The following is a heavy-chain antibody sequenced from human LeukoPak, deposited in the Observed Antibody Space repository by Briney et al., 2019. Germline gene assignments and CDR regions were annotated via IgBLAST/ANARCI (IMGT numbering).Heavy chain of an antibody. CDR1: GFTVSSNY. V-gene: IGHV3-53*01. Sequence: GGSLRLSCAASGFTVSSNYMSWVRQAPGKGLEWVSVIYSGGSTYYADSVKGRFTISRDNSKNTLYLQMNSLRAEDTALYYSARLESYRFQYWGQGTLVTVSS. D-gene: IGHD3-16*02. CDR3: ARLESYRFQY. J-gene: IGHJ4*02. CDR2: IYSGGST.